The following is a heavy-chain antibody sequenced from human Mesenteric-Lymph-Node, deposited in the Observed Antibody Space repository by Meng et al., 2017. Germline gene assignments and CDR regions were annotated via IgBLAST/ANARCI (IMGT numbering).Heavy chain of an antibody. CDR3: ARDDSGYDPYSDY. CDR1: GFTFSSYS. J-gene: IGHJ4*02. Sequence: EVQLVDYGGGLVKPGGSLRLSCAASGFTFSSYSMNWVRQAPGKGLEWVSSISSSSSYIYYADSVKGRFTISRDNAKNSLYLQMNSLRAEDTAVYYCARDDSGYDPYSDYWGQGTLVTVSS. D-gene: IGHD5-12*01. V-gene: IGHV3-21*01. CDR2: ISSSSSYI.